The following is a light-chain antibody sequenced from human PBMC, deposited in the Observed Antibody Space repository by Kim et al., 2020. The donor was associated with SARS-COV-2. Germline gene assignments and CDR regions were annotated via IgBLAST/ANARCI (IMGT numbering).Light chain of an antibody. CDR2: DVS. CDR1: SSDVGRYND. CDR3: SSYTSSSAWV. J-gene: IGLJ3*02. Sequence: QSITISCTGSSSDVGRYNDVSWYQQHPGKAPNLMIYDVSQRPSGISNRSSGSKAGNTASLTISGLQAEDEADYYCSSYTSSSAWVFGGGTKLTVL. V-gene: IGLV2-14*04.